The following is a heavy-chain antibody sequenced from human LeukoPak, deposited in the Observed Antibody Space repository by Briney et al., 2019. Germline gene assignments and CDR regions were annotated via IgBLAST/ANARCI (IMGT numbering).Heavy chain of an antibody. CDR3: ARGLRYYSS. J-gene: IGHJ5*02. D-gene: IGHD3-22*01. Sequence: PSETLSLTCAVYGGSFSGYYWSWIRQPPGKGLEWIGEINHSGSTNYNPSLKSRVTISVDTSKNQFSLKLSSVTAADTAVYYCARGLRYYSSWGQGTLVTVSS. V-gene: IGHV4-34*01. CDR2: INHSGST. CDR1: GGSFSGYY.